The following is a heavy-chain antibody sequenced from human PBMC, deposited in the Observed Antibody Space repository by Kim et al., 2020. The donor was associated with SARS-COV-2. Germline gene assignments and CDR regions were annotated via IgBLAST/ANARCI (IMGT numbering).Heavy chain of an antibody. CDR2: ISSSSSYI. D-gene: IGHD3-9*01. CDR3: ARDLYDILTGDADYYSMDV. CDR1: GFTFSSYS. Sequence: GGSLRLSCAASGFTFSSYSMNWVRQAPGKGLEWVSSISSSSSYIYYADSVKGRFTISRDNAKNSLYLQMNSLRAEDTAVYYCARDLYDILTGDADYYSMDVWGQGTTVTVSS. J-gene: IGHJ6*02. V-gene: IGHV3-21*01.